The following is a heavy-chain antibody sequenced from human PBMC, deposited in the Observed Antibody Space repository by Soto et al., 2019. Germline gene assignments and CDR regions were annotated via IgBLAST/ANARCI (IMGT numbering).Heavy chain of an antibody. CDR1: GFTFSSYG. J-gene: IGHJ4*02. D-gene: IGHD3-10*01. CDR2: ISYDGSNK. V-gene: IGHV3-30*18. CDR3: AKDSRGLYGSGSYYNFDY. Sequence: GGSLRLSCAASGFTFSSYGMHWVRQAPGKGLEWVAVISYDGSNKYYADSVKGRFTISRDNSKNTLYLQMNSLRAEDTAVYYCAKDSRGLYGSGSYYNFDYWGQGTLVTVSS.